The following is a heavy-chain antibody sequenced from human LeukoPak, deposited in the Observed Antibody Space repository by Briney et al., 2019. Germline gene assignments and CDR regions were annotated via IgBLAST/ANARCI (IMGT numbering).Heavy chain of an antibody. CDR1: GFTFSSYG. CDR2: ISYDGSNK. Sequence: GRSLRLSCAASGFTFSSYGMHWVRQAPGKGLEWVAVISYDGSNKYYADSVKGRFTISRDNSKNTLYLQMNSLRAEDTAVYYCARVEGSGWYWFYYYGMDVWGQGTTVTVSS. V-gene: IGHV3-30*03. CDR3: ARVEGSGWYWFYYYGMDV. D-gene: IGHD6-19*01. J-gene: IGHJ6*02.